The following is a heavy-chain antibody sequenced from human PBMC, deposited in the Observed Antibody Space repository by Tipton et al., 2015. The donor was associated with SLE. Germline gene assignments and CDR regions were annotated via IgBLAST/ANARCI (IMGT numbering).Heavy chain of an antibody. CDR1: GGSISTFY. CDR3: ARDPGTRYGMDV. J-gene: IGHJ6*02. D-gene: IGHD6-13*01. CDR2: IYYSGTT. V-gene: IGHV4-59*01. Sequence: LRLSCSVSGGSISTFYWSWIRQPPGKRLEWLGHIYYSGTTNYNPSLRSRVTISLDASKNQLSLKLSSVTAADTAIYYCARDPGTRYGMDVWGQGTTVTVSS.